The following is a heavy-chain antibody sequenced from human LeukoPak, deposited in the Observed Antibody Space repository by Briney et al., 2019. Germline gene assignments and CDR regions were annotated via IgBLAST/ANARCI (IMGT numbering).Heavy chain of an antibody. V-gene: IGHV4-39*01. CDR3: ARSDCSSTSCPHAGYYYYMDV. CDR2: IYYSGST. D-gene: IGHD2-2*01. J-gene: IGHJ6*03. Sequence: SETLSLTCTVSGGSISSSSYYWGCIRQPPGKGLEWIGSIYYSGSTYYSSSLKRRVTISVDTSKHQFSLKLSSVTAADAAVYYCARSDCSSTSCPHAGYYYYMDVWGKGTTVTVPS. CDR1: GGSISSSSYY.